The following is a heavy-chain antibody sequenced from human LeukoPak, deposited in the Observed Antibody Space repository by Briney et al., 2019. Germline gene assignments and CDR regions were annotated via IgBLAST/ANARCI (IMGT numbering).Heavy chain of an antibody. J-gene: IGHJ4*02. V-gene: IGHV3-74*01. CDR1: GFTFSSYW. CDR2: INSDGSST. Sequence: AGGSLRLSCAASGFTFSSYWMHWVRQAPGKGLVWVSRINSDGSSTSYADSVKGRFTISRDNAKNTLYLQMNSLRAEDTAVYYCARVTSGSSYRPFDYWGQGTLVTVSS. CDR3: ARVTSGSSYRPFDY. D-gene: IGHD3-10*01.